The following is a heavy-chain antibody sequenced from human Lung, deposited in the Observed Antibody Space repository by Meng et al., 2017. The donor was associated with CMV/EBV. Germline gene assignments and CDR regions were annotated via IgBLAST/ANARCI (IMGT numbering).Heavy chain of an antibody. CDR3: ARTLPPARGHRLDY. CDR2: ISLSGIT. V-gene: IGHV4-34*01. Sequence: SETLSLXCAVHGEPFSGYSWSWIRQPPGKGLEWIGEISLSGITNYTPSLKSRVTISLDTSKNQLSLKLNSVAAADTAVFYCARTLPPARGHRLDYWGQGTLVTVSS. CDR1: GEPFSGYS. D-gene: IGHD1-14*01. J-gene: IGHJ4*02.